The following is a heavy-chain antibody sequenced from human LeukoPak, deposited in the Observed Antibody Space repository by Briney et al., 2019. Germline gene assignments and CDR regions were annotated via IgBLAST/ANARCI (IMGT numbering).Heavy chain of an antibody. CDR2: INPNSGGT. Sequence: ASVKVSCKASGYTFNGYYMHWVRQAPGQGLEWMGWINPNSGGTNYAQKFQGRVTMTRDASISTAYMELSRLRSDDTAVYYCARGATVVTPILIDYWGQGTLVTVSS. D-gene: IGHD4-23*01. V-gene: IGHV1-2*02. J-gene: IGHJ4*02. CDR3: ARGATVVTPILIDY. CDR1: GYTFNGYY.